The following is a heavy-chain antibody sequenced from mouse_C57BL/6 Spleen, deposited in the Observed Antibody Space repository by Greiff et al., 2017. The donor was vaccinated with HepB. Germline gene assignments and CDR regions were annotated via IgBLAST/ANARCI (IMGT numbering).Heavy chain of an antibody. V-gene: IGHV1-82*01. D-gene: IGHD1-1*01. CDR1: GYAFSSSW. CDR3: ARSIPYGSSSFAY. CDR2: IYPGDGDT. J-gene: IGHJ3*01. Sequence: VKLQESGPELVKPGASVKISCKASGYAFSSSWMNWVKQRPGKGLEWIGRIYPGDGDTNYNGKFKGKATLTADKSSSTAYMQLSSLTSEDSSVYFCARSIPYGSSSFAYWGQGTLVTVSA.